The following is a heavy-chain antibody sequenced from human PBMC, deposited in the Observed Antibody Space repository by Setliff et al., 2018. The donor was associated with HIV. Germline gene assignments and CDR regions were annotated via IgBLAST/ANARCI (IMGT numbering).Heavy chain of an antibody. Sequence: SLRLSCAASGFTFSDFAMHWVRQAPGKGLEWVAFISYDGSYIYYADSMKGRFTISRDNSKNALYLQMSSLRAEDTAVYYCAKGVQSLRPYYFDYWGHGTLVTVSS. CDR3: AKGVQSLRPYYFDY. J-gene: IGHJ4*01. D-gene: IGHD4-17*01. CDR1: GFTFSDFA. CDR2: ISYDGSYI. V-gene: IGHV3-30*07.